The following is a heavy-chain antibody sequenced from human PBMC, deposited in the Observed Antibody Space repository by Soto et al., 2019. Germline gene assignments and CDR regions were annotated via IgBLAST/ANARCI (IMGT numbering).Heavy chain of an antibody. CDR3: ASEYCSGGSCSYYGMDV. Sequence: QVQLVSSGGGVVQPGRSLRLSCAASGFTFSSYGMHWVRPAPGKGLEWVAVIWYDGSNKFYADSVKGRFTISSDNSKNTLYLQMNSLRAEDTAVYYCASEYCSGGSCSYYGMDVGGQGTTVTVSS. V-gene: IGHV3-33*01. CDR2: IWYDGSNK. J-gene: IGHJ6*02. CDR1: GFTFSSYG. D-gene: IGHD2-15*01.